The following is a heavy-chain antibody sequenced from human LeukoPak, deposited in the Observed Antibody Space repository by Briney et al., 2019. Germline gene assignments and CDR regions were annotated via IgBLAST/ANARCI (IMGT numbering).Heavy chain of an antibody. CDR1: GFTFSSYG. Sequence: GGSLRLSCAASGFTFSSYGMHWVRQAPGKGLEWVAVISYDGSNKYYADSVKGRFTISRDNSKNTLYLQMNSLRAEDTAVYYCAKERGQWLADYWGQGTLVTVSS. CDR2: ISYDGSNK. J-gene: IGHJ4*02. V-gene: IGHV3-30*18. D-gene: IGHD6-19*01. CDR3: AKERGQWLADY.